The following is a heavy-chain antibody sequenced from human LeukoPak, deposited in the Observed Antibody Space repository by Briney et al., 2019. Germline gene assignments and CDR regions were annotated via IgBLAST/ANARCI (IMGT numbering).Heavy chain of an antibody. Sequence: SQKLSLNCDRYGDSVSSGSGGWNWIRQSPSRSLEWLGRIYYRSQWYNDDAVSVKGRISINPYPAKHQFSLHLNSWTPDDTALYSCARGGLVRGSLNTLTGFDFWGQGTMVTVSS. CDR2: IYYRSQWYN. CDR1: GDSVSSGSGG. D-gene: IGHD3-10*01. V-gene: IGHV6-1*01. J-gene: IGHJ3*01. CDR3: ARGGLVRGSLNTLTGFDF.